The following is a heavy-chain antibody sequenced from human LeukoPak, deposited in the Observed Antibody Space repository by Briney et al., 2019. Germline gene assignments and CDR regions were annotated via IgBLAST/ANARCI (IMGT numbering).Heavy chain of an antibody. J-gene: IGHJ4*02. Sequence: GGSLRLSCAASGFTFSSYAMHWVRQAPGKGLEWVAVISYDGSNKYYADSVKGRFTISRDNSKNTPYLQMNSLRAEDTAVYYCARDFDTIQGGDYWGQGTLVTVSS. CDR1: GFTFSSYA. V-gene: IGHV3-30*04. D-gene: IGHD3-16*01. CDR2: ISYDGSNK. CDR3: ARDFDTIQGGDY.